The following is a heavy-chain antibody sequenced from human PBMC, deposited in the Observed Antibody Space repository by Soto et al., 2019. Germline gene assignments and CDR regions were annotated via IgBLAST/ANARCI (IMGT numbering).Heavy chain of an antibody. CDR2: INPGNGNT. CDR3: ARSAISPSGGLLGPFDY. CDR1: GYAFSAYA. V-gene: IGHV1-3*05. D-gene: IGHD3-16*02. J-gene: IGHJ4*02. Sequence: QVQLVQSGAEEKKPGASVRVSCKASGYAFSAYAIHWVRQAPGQRLEWMGWINPGNGNTRYSQNFQGRGTIHDETAATRATGALTSLRSDDTAVYSCARSAISPSGGLLGPFDYWGQGNLVSVSS.